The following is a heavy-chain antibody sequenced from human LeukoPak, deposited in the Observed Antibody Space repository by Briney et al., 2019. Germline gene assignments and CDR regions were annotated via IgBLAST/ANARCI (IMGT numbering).Heavy chain of an antibody. D-gene: IGHD6-19*01. V-gene: IGHV3-30-3*01. J-gene: IGHJ4*02. CDR2: TSHNEYNK. Sequence: GGSLRLSCAASGFTFSNYAMHWVRQAPGKGLEWVAATSHNEYNKYYADYVNGRFTISRDNSKNTLYLEVNSLRADDTAVYYCARGPGLAMGKGYFDYCGQGTLVTVSS. CDR1: GFTFSNYA. CDR3: ARGPGLAMGKGYFDY.